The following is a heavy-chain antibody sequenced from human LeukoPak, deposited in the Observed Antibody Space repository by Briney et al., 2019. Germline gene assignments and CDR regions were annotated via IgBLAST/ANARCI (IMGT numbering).Heavy chain of an antibody. D-gene: IGHD7-27*01. CDR3: ARDQGVGTEPFDY. V-gene: IGHV3-21*01. Sequence: GGSLRLSCAASGFTFSNAWMNWVRQAPGKGLEWVSSISSSSSYIYYADSVKGRFTISRDNAKNSLYLQMNSLRAEDTAVYYCARDQGVGTEPFDYWGQGTLVTVSS. CDR1: GFTFSNAW. CDR2: ISSSSSYI. J-gene: IGHJ4*02.